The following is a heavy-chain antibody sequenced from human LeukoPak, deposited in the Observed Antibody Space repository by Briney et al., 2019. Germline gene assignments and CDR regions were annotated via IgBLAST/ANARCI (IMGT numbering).Heavy chain of an antibody. V-gene: IGHV4-59*01. CDR2: IYYSGST. J-gene: IGHJ4*02. D-gene: IGHD3-3*01. CDR1: GGSISSYY. Sequence: PSETLSLTCTVSGGSISSYYWSWIRQPPGKRLEWMGYIYYSGSTNYNPSLKSRVTISVDTSKNQFSLKLSSVTAADTAVYYCASRSSIWSGYQDTLYYFDSWGQGTLVTVSS. CDR3: ASRSSIWSGYQDTLYYFDS.